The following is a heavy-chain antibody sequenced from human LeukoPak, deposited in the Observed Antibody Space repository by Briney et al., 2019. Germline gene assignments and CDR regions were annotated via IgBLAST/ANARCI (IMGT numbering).Heavy chain of an antibody. CDR3: ARAVLCSSTSCSRTDDIVVVVAATRYYYYYMDV. D-gene: IGHD2-15*01. J-gene: IGHJ6*03. CDR1: GGSFSGYY. Sequence: SETLSLTCAVYGGSFSGYYWSWIRQPPGKGLEWIGEINHSGSTNYNPPHKSRVTISVDTSKNQFSLKLSSVTAADTAVYYCARAVLCSSTSCSRTDDIVVVVAATRYYYYYMDVWGKGTTVTVSS. CDR2: INHSGST. V-gene: IGHV4-34*01.